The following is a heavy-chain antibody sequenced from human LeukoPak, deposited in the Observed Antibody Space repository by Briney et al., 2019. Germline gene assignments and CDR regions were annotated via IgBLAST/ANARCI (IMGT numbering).Heavy chain of an antibody. CDR1: GFTFSTYG. CDR3: AREWDS. J-gene: IGHJ4*02. CDR2: ISSISDNI. Sequence: PGGSLRLSCAASGFTFSTYGTNWVRQAPGKGLEWVSHISSISDNIKYADSVKGRFTISRDNVKNSLYLQMNSLRAEDTALYYCAREWDSWGQGTLVTDSS. V-gene: IGHV3-48*01.